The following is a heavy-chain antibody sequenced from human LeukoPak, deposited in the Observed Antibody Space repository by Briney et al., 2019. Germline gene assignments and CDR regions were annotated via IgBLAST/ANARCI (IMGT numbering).Heavy chain of an antibody. D-gene: IGHD2/OR15-2a*01. J-gene: IGHJ4*02. V-gene: IGHV3-23*01. CDR2: FSETNSGT. CDR3: AKVVRTGNSMFDF. Sequence: GGSLRLSCAASGFTFSSYAMSWVRQAPGKGLEWVSGFSETNSGTYYADSVKGRFTISRDNSRNTLYLQMNSLGAEDTAEYFCAKVVRTGNSMFDFWGQGTLVTVPS. CDR1: GFTFSSYA.